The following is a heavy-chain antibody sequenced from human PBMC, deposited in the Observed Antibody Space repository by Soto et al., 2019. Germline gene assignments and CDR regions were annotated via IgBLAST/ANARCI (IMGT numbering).Heavy chain of an antibody. CDR2: IYYSGST. Sequence: SETLSLTCTVSGGSISSGGYYWSWIRQHPGKGLEWIGYIYYSGSTYYNPSLKSRVTISVDTSKNQFSLKLSSVTAADTAVHYCARGKTVAAAGPLDYWDQGTLVTVSS. CDR3: ARGKTVAAAGPLDY. D-gene: IGHD6-13*01. J-gene: IGHJ4*02. CDR1: GGSISSGGYY. V-gene: IGHV4-31*03.